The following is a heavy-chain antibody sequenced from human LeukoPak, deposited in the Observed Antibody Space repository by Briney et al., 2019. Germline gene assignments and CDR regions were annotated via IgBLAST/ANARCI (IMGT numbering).Heavy chain of an antibody. D-gene: IGHD3-10*01. Sequence: GSLRLSCAASGFTFSSYGMHWVRQAPGKGLEWVAVISYDGSNKYYADSVKGRFTISRDNSKNTLYLQMNSLRAEDTAVYYCAKPRYGSGSTFDYWGQGTLVTVSS. CDR2: ISYDGSNK. J-gene: IGHJ4*02. CDR1: GFTFSSYG. V-gene: IGHV3-30*18. CDR3: AKPRYGSGSTFDY.